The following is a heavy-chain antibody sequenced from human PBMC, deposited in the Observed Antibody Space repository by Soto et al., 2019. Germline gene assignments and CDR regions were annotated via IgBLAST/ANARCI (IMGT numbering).Heavy chain of an antibody. J-gene: IGHJ4*02. V-gene: IGHV3-23*01. CDR3: ARRSSSWYFDY. CDR1: GFTFSSYA. D-gene: IGHD6-13*01. CDR2: ISGSGDST. Sequence: EVQLLESGGGLVQPGGSLRLSCAASGFTFSSYAMNWVRQAPGKGLEWVSVISGSGDSTYYADSEKGRFTISRDNSKNKLYLQMNSLRAEDTAVYYCARRSSSWYFDYWGQGTLVTVSS.